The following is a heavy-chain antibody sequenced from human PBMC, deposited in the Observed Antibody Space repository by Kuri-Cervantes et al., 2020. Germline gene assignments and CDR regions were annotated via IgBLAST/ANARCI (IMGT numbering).Heavy chain of an antibody. J-gene: IGHJ6*03. CDR2: IHYSGGT. D-gene: IGHD4-17*01. V-gene: IGHV4-61*01. Sequence: ESLKISCAVSGGSVSSGSYYWSWIRQPPGKGLEWIGYIHYSGGTNYNPSLKSRVTISVDTSKNQFSLKLSSVTAADTAVYYCAREHFTTTVTTSYYYYMDVWGKGTTVTVSS. CDR3: AREHFTTTVTTSYYYYMDV. CDR1: GGSVSSGSYY.